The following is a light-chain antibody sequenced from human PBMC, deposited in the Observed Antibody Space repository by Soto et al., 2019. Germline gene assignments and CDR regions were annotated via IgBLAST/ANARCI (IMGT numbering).Light chain of an antibody. J-gene: IGKJ1*01. Sequence: EIVWTQSPGTLSLSPGERATLSCRSSQSVRSNFLAWYQQKAGQAPRLLIHGASNRATGIPDRFSGSGSGTYFTLTTTRLEPEDFAMYYCQRYDSLRTFGQGTKVDIK. CDR2: GAS. V-gene: IGKV3-20*01. CDR1: QSVRSNF. CDR3: QRYDSLRT.